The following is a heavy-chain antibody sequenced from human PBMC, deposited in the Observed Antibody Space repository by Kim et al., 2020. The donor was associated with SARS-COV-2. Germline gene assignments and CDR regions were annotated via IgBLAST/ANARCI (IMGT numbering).Heavy chain of an antibody. CDR1: GGSISSYY. D-gene: IGHD7-27*01. CDR3: ARAPYVKGGEAFDI. V-gene: IGHV4-59*13. Sequence: SETLSLTCTVSGGSISSYYWSWIRQPPGKGLEWIGYIYYSGSTNYNPSLKSRVTISVDTSKNQFSLKLSSVTAADTAVYYCARAPYVKGGEAFDIWGQGTMVTVSS. J-gene: IGHJ3*02. CDR2: IYYSGST.